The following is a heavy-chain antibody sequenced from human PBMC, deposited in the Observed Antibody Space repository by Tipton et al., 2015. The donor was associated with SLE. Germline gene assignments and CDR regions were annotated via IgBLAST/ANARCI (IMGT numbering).Heavy chain of an antibody. V-gene: IGHV4-34*01. D-gene: IGHD2-2*01. CDR3: ARDYGYCSSTSCYPWYFDL. CDR2: INHSGST. J-gene: IGHJ2*01. CDR1: GGSFSGYY. Sequence: TLSLTCAVYGGSFSGYYWSWIRQPPGKGLEWIGEINHSGSTNYNPSLKSRVTISADTSKNQFSLKLSSVTAADTAVYYCARDYGYCSSTSCYPWYFDLWGRGTLVTVSS.